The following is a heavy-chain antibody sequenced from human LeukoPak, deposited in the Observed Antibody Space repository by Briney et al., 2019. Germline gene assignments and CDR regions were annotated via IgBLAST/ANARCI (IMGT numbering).Heavy chain of an antibody. CDR3: ARGPTIDYDILTGYYYFDY. Sequence: SETLSLTCAVYRGSFSGYYWTWIRQSPGKGLEWIGEINHSGTTKYTPSLKSRVTISIDTSKKQFSPKLSSVTAADTAVYYCARGPTIDYDILTGYYYFDYWGQGTLVTVSS. D-gene: IGHD3-9*01. CDR2: INHSGTT. CDR1: RGSFSGYY. V-gene: IGHV4-34*01. J-gene: IGHJ4*02.